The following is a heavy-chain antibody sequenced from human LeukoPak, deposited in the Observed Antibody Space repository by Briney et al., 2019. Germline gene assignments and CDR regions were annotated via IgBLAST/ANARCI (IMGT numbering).Heavy chain of an antibody. CDR1: GFTVSSNY. CDR3: ARVAYYDSSGYLLDY. J-gene: IGHJ4*02. D-gene: IGHD3-22*01. CDR2: IYYSGST. Sequence: LRLSCAASGFTVSSNYMSWIRQPPGKGLEWIGYIYYSGSTYYNPSLKSRVTISVDTSKNQFSLKLSSVTAADTAVYYCARVAYYDSSGYLLDYWGQGTLVTVSS. V-gene: IGHV4-30-4*01.